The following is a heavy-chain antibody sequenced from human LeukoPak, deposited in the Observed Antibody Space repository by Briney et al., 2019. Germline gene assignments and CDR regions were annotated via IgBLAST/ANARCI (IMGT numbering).Heavy chain of an antibody. Sequence: SVKVSCKASGGTFSSYAISWARQAPGQGLEWMGGIIPIFGTANYAQKFQGRVTITTDESTSTAYMELSSLRSEDTAVYYCARETVVVPAAMVDDAFDIWGQGTMVTVSS. J-gene: IGHJ3*02. CDR1: GGTFSSYA. V-gene: IGHV1-69*05. CDR3: ARETVVVPAAMVDDAFDI. CDR2: IIPIFGTA. D-gene: IGHD2-2*01.